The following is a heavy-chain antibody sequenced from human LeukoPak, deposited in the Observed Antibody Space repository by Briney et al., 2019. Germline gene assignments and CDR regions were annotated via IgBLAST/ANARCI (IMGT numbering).Heavy chain of an antibody. J-gene: IGHJ6*04. CDR1: GFTFSRSG. V-gene: IGHV3-30*18. CDR3: AKDFLTDIVVVVASTSYGMDV. CDR2: ISFVVSNK. Sequence: GGSLRLSCATSGFTFSRSGMLSVRQALAKILASAADISFVVSNKYYADFVKGRFTISRDNSKNTLYLQMNSLRAEDTAVYYCAKDFLTDIVVVVASTSYGMDVWGKGTTVTFSS. D-gene: IGHD2-15*01.